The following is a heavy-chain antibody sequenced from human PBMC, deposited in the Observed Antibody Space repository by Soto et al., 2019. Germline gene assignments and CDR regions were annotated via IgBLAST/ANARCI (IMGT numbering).Heavy chain of an antibody. D-gene: IGHD3-3*01. CDR1: GFTFSHYC. J-gene: IGHJ4*01. Sequence: GGSLSLSCAASGFTFSHYCMSWVRHAPGKGLEWVSYISSGSKYIYYADSVKGRFTISRDNAKNSVYLQMNSLRAEDTAVYYCARGESIFGVSSGGTRFDLWGRGTLVTVSS. CDR3: ARGESIFGVSSGGTRFDL. CDR2: ISSGSKYI. V-gene: IGHV3-11*06.